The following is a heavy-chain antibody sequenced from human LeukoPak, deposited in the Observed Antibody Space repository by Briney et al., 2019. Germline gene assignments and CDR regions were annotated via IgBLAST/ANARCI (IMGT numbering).Heavy chain of an antibody. J-gene: IGHJ6*02. CDR3: ARGQHGAAAFNYYYYGMDV. D-gene: IGHD6-13*01. Sequence: SETLSLTCTVSGGSISSYYWSWIRQPPGKGLEWIGYIYYSGSTNYNPSLKSRVTISVDTSKNQFSLKLSSVTAADTAVYYCARGQHGAAAFNYYYYGMDVWGQGTTVTVSS. CDR1: GGSISSYY. CDR2: IYYSGST. V-gene: IGHV4-59*01.